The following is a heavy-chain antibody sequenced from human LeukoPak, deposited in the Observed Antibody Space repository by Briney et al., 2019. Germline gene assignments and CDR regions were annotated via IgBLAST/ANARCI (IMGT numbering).Heavy chain of an antibody. CDR1: GYTFTSYG. CDR3: ARSTLSYDSSGYYPQELDY. V-gene: IGHV1-69*13. J-gene: IGHJ4*02. Sequence: GASVKVSCKASGYTFTSYGISWVRQAPGQGLEWMGGIIPIFGTANYAQKFQGRVTITADESTSTAYMELGSLRSEDTAVYYCARSTLSYDSSGYYPQELDYWGQGTLVTVSS. CDR2: IIPIFGTA. D-gene: IGHD3-22*01.